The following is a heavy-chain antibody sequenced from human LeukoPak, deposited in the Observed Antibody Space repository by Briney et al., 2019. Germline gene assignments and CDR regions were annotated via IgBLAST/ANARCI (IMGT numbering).Heavy chain of an antibody. CDR1: GFTFSSYG. V-gene: IGHV3-33*01. CDR2: IWYDGSNK. J-gene: IGHJ4*02. CDR3: AREGASGTLCDY. D-gene: IGHD1-14*01. Sequence: GGSLRLSCAASGFTFSSYGMHWVRQAPGKGLEWVAVIWYDGSNKYYADSVKGRFTISRDNSKNTLYLQMNSLRAEDTAAYYCAREGASGTLCDYWGQGTLVTVSS.